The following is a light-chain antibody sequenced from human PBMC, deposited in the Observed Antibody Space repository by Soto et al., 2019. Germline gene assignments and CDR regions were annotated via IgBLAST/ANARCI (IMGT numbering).Light chain of an antibody. CDR2: EVN. CDR3: SSYTGSDTVL. Sequence: QSALAQPASLSGSPGQSITISCTGTSSDVGGYNYVSWYQQHPGNAPKLLLYEVNIRPSGISNRFSGSKSGNTASLTISGLQAEDEADYYCSSYTGSDTVLFGGGTQLTVL. CDR1: SSDVGGYNY. V-gene: IGLV2-14*01. J-gene: IGLJ2*01.